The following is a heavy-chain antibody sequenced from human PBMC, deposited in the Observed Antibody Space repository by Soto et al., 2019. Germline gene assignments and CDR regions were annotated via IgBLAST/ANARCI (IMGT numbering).Heavy chain of an antibody. CDR2: IIPIFGTA. V-gene: IGHV1-69*13. CDR3: ARNGYSGSYNDGDNWFDP. Sequence: GASVKVSCKASGGTFSSYAISWVRQAPGQGLEWMGGIIPIFGTANYAQKFQGRVTITADESTSTAYMELSSLRSEDTAVYYCARNGYSGSYNDGDNWFDPWGQGTLVTVSS. CDR1: GGTFSSYA. D-gene: IGHD1-26*01. J-gene: IGHJ5*02.